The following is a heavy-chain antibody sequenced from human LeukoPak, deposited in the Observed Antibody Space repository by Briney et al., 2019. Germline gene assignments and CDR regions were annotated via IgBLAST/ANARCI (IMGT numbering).Heavy chain of an antibody. Sequence: PSETLSLTCAVYGGSFSGYYWSWIRQPPGKGLEWIGEINHSGSTNYNPSLKSRVTISVDTSKNQFSLKMSSVTAADTAVYYCARGGWALPQGYWGQGTLVTVSS. CDR2: INHSGST. J-gene: IGHJ4*02. CDR1: GGSFSGYY. D-gene: IGHD1-26*01. CDR3: ARGGWALPQGY. V-gene: IGHV4-34*01.